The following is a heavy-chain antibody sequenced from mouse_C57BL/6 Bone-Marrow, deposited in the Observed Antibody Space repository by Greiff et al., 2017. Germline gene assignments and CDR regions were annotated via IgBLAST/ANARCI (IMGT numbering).Heavy chain of an antibody. V-gene: IGHV1-54*01. D-gene: IGHD2-2*01. Sequence: QVQLKESGAELVRPGTSVKVSCKASGYAFTNYLIEWVKQRPGQGLEWIGVINPGSGGTNYNAKFKGKGTLTADKSSSPAYMQLSSLTSEDSAVYVCARGDYGDDDPYWYFDVWGTGTTVTVSS. CDR2: INPGSGGT. CDR3: ARGDYGDDDPYWYFDV. J-gene: IGHJ1*03. CDR1: GYAFTNYL.